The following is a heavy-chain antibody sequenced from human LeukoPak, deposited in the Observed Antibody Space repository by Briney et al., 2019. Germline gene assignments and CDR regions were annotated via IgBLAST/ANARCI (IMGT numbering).Heavy chain of an antibody. V-gene: IGHV3-48*01. CDR2: ISSSSSTI. CDR1: GFTFSSYS. D-gene: IGHD6-13*01. Sequence: GGSLRLSCAASGFTFSSYSMNWVRQAPGKGLEWVSYISSSSSTIYYADSVKGRFTISRDNSKNTLYLQMNSLRAEDTAVYYCAKDSYRYSSSWYGLWDYWGQGTLVTVSS. CDR3: AKDSYRYSSSWYGLWDY. J-gene: IGHJ4*02.